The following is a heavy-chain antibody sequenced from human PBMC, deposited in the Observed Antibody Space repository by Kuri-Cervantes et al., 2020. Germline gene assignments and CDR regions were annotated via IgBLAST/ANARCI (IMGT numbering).Heavy chain of an antibody. CDR3: ARGGHAILTGYSD. CDR1: GYSITSGYY. J-gene: IGHJ4*02. CDR2: INPSGHT. Sequence: SETLSLTCVVSGYSITSGYYWAWSRQPPGKGLEWIGEINPSGHTDYNPSLKSRVTISVDTSKNRFSLKLRSVTAADTAVYYCARGGHAILTGYSDWGQGTLVTVSS. V-gene: IGHV4-38-2*01. D-gene: IGHD3-9*01.